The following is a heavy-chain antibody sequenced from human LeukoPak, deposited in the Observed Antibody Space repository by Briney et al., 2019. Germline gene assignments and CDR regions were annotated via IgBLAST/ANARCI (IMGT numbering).Heavy chain of an antibody. D-gene: IGHD1-26*01. Sequence: PGGSLRLSCAASGFTFSSYGMTWVRQAPGKGLEWVSYISSSSSTIYYADSVKGRFTLSRDNSKNSLYLQMSSLTPEDTALYYCAKDALPIVGATRGLDYWGQGTLVTVSS. J-gene: IGHJ4*02. CDR1: GFTFSSYG. V-gene: IGHV3-48*04. CDR2: ISSSSSTI. CDR3: AKDALPIVGATRGLDY.